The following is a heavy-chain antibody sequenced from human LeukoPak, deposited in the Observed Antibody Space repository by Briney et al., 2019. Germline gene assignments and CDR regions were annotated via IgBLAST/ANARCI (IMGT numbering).Heavy chain of an antibody. CDR2: ICYSVST. CDR1: GDSVSSSTYY. V-gene: IGHV4-39*01. J-gene: IGHJ4*02. Sequence: SETLSLTCTVSGDSVSSSTYYWDWIRQPPGKGLEWIGNICYSVSTYYNPSLRSRVTISVDTSKTKFSLKLSSVTAADTAVYYCARQGRNRDFCSSISCHYFDFWGQGALATVSS. CDR3: ARQGRNRDFCSSISCHYFDF. D-gene: IGHD2-2*01.